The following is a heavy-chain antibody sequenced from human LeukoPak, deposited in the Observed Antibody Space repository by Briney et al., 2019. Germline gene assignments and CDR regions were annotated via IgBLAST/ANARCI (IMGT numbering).Heavy chain of an antibody. CDR2: INTYTGTP. D-gene: IGHD5-12*01. CDR3: VRQYSGYESLYFDS. J-gene: IGHJ4*02. Sequence: ASVKVSCKASRYTFSSYTLSWLRQAPGQGLEWMGWINTYTGTPTYAQGFTGRFVFSLDSSVSTAYLQISSLKAEDIAVYYCVRQYSGYESLYFDSWGQGTLVTVSS. V-gene: IGHV7-4-1*02. CDR1: RYTFSSYT.